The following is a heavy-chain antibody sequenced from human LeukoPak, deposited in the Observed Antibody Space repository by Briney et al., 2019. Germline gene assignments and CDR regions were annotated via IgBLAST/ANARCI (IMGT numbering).Heavy chain of an antibody. D-gene: IGHD6-13*01. CDR3: TTASSSWYGVSEYFQY. CDR2: IKSKTDGGTT. J-gene: IGHJ1*01. Sequence: GGSLRLSCAASGFTFSNAWMSWVRQAPGKGLEWVGRIKSKTDGGTTDYAAPVKGRFTISRDDSKNTLYLQMNSLKTEDTAVYYCTTASSSWYGVSEYFQYWGQGTLVTVSS. V-gene: IGHV3-15*01. CDR1: GFTFSNAW.